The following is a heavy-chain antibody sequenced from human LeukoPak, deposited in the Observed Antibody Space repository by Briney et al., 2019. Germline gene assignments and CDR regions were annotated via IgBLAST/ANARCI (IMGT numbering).Heavy chain of an antibody. CDR1: GFTFSTSG. J-gene: IGHJ4*02. CDR3: ASGLLPSVLTVFDF. V-gene: IGHV3-48*01. CDR2: ITSHTVT. D-gene: IGHD7-27*01. Sequence: PGGSLTLSCAASGFTFSTSGVGWVRQAPGKGLEWLSYITSHTVTHYIDSVRGRFTISRDNAKSSLYLQMNSLRAEDTAVYYCASGLLPSVLTVFDFWGLGTLVTVSS.